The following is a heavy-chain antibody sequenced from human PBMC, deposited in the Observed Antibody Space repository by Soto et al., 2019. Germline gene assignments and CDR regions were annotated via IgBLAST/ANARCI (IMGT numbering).Heavy chain of an antibody. CDR3: ARDTRGLLDY. V-gene: IGHV4-30-4*01. J-gene: IGHJ4*02. CDR1: GGSISSGDYY. Sequence: QVQLQESGPGLVKPSQTLSLTCTVSGGSISSGDYYWSWIRQPPGKGLEWIGYIHYSGSSYNNPSLKIRITMSVDTSKNQFSLKLNSVTAANTAVYYCARDTRGLLDYWGQGTLVTVSS. D-gene: IGHD2-15*01. CDR2: IHYSGSS.